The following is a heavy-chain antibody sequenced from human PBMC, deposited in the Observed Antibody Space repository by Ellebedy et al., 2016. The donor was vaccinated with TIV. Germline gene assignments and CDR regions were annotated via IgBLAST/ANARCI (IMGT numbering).Heavy chain of an antibody. CDR3: ARDPWTSNFRVRSFDF. D-gene: IGHD3-10*01. J-gene: IGHJ3*01. Sequence: AASVKVSCKASGYTFTSYGISWVRQAPGQGLEWMGWISAYNGNTNYAQKLQGRVTMTTDASTTTAYMELRSLRSDDTAVYYCARDPWTSNFRVRSFDFWGQGTKVTVSS. V-gene: IGHV1-18*04. CDR1: GYTFTSYG. CDR2: ISAYNGNT.